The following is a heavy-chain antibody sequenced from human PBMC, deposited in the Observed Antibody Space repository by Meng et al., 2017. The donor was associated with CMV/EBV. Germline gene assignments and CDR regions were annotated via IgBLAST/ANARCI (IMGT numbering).Heavy chain of an antibody. Sequence: QVHLLQCGTGLLMPSETRSLTCGVYCVSFSGYYWSLIRQPPGKGLEWIGEINHSGSTNYNPSLKSRVTISVGTSKNQFSLKLSSVTAADTAVYYCARGGNWFDPWGQGTLVTVSS. V-gene: IGHV4-34*01. J-gene: IGHJ5*02. CDR3: ARGGNWFDP. CDR1: CVSFSGYY. CDR2: INHSGST.